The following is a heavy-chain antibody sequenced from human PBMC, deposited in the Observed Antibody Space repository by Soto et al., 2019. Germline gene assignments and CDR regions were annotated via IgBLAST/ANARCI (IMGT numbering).Heavy chain of an antibody. CDR2: INPSGGST. V-gene: IGHV1-46*01. CDR3: ARARDSSGYYPLGAFDI. J-gene: IGHJ3*02. D-gene: IGHD3-22*01. Sequence: GASVKVSCKASGYTFTSYYMHWVRQAPGQGLEWTGIINPSGGSTSYAQKFQGRVTMTRDTSTSTVYMELSSLRSEDTAVYYCARARDSSGYYPLGAFDIWGQGTMVTVSS. CDR1: GYTFTSYY.